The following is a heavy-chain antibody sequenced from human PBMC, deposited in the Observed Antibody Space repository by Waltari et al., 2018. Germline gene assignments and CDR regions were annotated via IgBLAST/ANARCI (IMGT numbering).Heavy chain of an antibody. CDR3: ASGTYYYDSSGYLGGSY. CDR2: ISSSGSTI. J-gene: IGHJ4*02. CDR1: GFPFSSYE. D-gene: IGHD3-22*01. Sequence: EVQLVESGGGLVQPGGSLRLSCAASGFPFSSYEMNWVRQAPGKGLAWVSYISSSGSTIYYADSVKGRFTISRDNAKNSLYLQMNSLRAEDTAVYYCASGTYYYDSSGYLGGSYWGQGTLVTVSS. V-gene: IGHV3-48*03.